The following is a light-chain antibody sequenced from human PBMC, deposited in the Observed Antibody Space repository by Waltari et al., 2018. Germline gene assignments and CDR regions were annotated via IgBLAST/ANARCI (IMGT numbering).Light chain of an antibody. V-gene: IGKV3-20*01. Sequence: EIVLTQSPGTLSLSPGARATLSCRASQSLRVAYLAWYQHKSGQAPRLLIYGASYRATDIPDRFSGSGSGTDFTLTISSLEPEDFAVYYCQQYDTSPGTFGQGTKLEIK. CDR1: QSLRVAY. CDR2: GAS. CDR3: QQYDTSPGT. J-gene: IGKJ2*01.